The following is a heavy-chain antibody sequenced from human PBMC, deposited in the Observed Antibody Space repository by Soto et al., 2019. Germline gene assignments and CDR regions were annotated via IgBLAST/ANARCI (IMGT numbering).Heavy chain of an antibody. D-gene: IGHD4-17*01. CDR1: GGTFISFA. J-gene: IGHJ3*02. CDR2: ITPISGTT. V-gene: IGHV1-69*01. CDR3: ARGNYGDYSDSFDI. Sequence: QVQLVQSGAEVKKPGSSVKVSCKASGGTFISFAINWVRQAPGQGLEWMGEITPISGTTKYAQKFQGRVTMTVDESTNSAFMELSSLTAEDTAVFYCARGNYGDYSDSFDIWGQGTMVTVSS.